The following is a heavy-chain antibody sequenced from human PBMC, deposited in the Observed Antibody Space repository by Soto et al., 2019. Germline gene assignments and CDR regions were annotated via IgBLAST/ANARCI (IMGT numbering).Heavy chain of an antibody. CDR2: IYHSGST. CDR1: GGSISSGGYS. Sequence: QLQLQESGSGLVKPSQTLSLTCAVSGGSISSGGYSWSWIRQPPGKGLEWIGYIYHSGSTYYNPSLESRVTFSVDRSRNQFSLKLVSVTAAGTAVYYCAIGLATTLHYRCQGTLVTVSS. CDR3: AIGLATTLHY. D-gene: IGHD3-16*01. V-gene: IGHV4-30-2*01. J-gene: IGHJ4*02.